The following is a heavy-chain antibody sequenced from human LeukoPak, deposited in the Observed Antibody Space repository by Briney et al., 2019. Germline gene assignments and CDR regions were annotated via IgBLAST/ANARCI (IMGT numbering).Heavy chain of an antibody. CDR1: GGTFSSYA. CDR3: ARDLAAAAPRYYGMDV. CDR2: IIPILGIA. V-gene: IGHV1-69*04. Sequence: SVKVSCKASGGTFSSYAISWVRQAPGQGLEWMGRIIPILGIANYAQKFQGRVTITADKSTSTAYMELSSLRSEDTAVYYCARDLAAAAPRYYGMDVWGQGTTVTVSS. J-gene: IGHJ6*02. D-gene: IGHD6-13*01.